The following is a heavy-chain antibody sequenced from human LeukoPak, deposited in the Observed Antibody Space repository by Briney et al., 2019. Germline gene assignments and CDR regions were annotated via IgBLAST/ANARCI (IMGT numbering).Heavy chain of an antibody. CDR3: ATELRLGELPSQD. V-gene: IGHV3-30*03. D-gene: IGHD3-16*01. CDR1: GFTFSSYG. Sequence: GRSLRLSCAASGFTFSSYGMHWVRQAPGKGLEWVAVISYDGSNKYYADSVKGRFTISRDNSKNTLYLQMNSLRAEDTAVYYCATELRLGELPSQDWGQGTLVTVSS. J-gene: IGHJ4*02. CDR2: ISYDGSNK.